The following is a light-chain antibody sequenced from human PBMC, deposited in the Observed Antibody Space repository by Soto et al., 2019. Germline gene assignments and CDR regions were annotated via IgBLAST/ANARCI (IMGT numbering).Light chain of an antibody. CDR2: GAS. Sequence: EIVLTQSPGTLSLSPGEGATLSCRASQSINSFLAWYQQSRGQAPRLLIHGASNRAPGIPDRFSGSGSGPDFTLTISRLEPEEFAVYYCQQYGGSPRTFGQGTKVEVK. V-gene: IGKV3-20*01. CDR1: QSINSF. CDR3: QQYGGSPRT. J-gene: IGKJ1*01.